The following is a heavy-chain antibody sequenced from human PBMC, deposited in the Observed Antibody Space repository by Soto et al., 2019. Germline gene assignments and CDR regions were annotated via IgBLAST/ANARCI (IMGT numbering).Heavy chain of an antibody. Sequence: GGSLRLSCAASGFTFSSYGMHWVRQAPGKGLEWVAVISYDGSNKYYADSVKGRFTISRDNSKNTLYLQMNSLRAEDTAVYYCAKLYNGDYSGASYGMDVWGQGTTVTVSS. D-gene: IGHD4-17*01. CDR1: GFTFSSYG. CDR3: AKLYNGDYSGASYGMDV. CDR2: ISYDGSNK. V-gene: IGHV3-30*18. J-gene: IGHJ6*02.